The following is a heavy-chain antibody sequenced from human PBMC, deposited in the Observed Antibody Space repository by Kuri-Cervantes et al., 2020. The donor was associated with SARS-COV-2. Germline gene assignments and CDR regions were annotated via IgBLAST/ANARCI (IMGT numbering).Heavy chain of an antibody. J-gene: IGHJ6*03. V-gene: IGHV4-30-4*08. CDR3: ARGELRRGGYYYMDV. CDR1: GGSISSGSYY. CDR2: IYYSGST. D-gene: IGHD1-7*01. Sequence: SETLSLTCTVSGGSISSGSYYWSWIRQPAGKGLEWIGYIYYSGSTYYNPSLKSRVTISVDTSKNQFSLKLSSVTAADTAVYYCARGELRRGGYYYMDVWGKGTTVTVSS.